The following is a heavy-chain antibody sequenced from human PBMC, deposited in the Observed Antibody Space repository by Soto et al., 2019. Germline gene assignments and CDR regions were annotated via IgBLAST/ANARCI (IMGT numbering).Heavy chain of an antibody. V-gene: IGHV1-18*01. CDR1: GYTFSKFA. J-gene: IGHJ6*02. CDR2: TSPYDANT. Sequence: GASVKVPCKASGYTFSKFAISWVRQAPGQGLEWMGWTSPYDANTVYAQNFRGRITMTSDTSTSTAYMERRNLSSDDSAVYSCAPAFQVLGYCPGCLCSAVWGQGTPPTVSS. D-gene: IGHD2-8*02. CDR3: APAFQVLGYCPGCLCSAV.